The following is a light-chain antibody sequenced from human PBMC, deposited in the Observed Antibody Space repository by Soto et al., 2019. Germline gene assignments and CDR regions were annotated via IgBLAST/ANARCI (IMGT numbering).Light chain of an antibody. Sequence: QSVLTQPRSVSGSPGQSVTISCTGTSSDVGAYDYVSWYQQHPGKAPKLMIYGVSKRPSGVPDRFSGSKSGNTASLTISGLQAEDEADYYCCSYAGSYTFYVFGTGTKVTVL. CDR3: CSYAGSYTFYV. V-gene: IGLV2-11*01. CDR2: GVS. J-gene: IGLJ1*01. CDR1: SSDVGAYDY.